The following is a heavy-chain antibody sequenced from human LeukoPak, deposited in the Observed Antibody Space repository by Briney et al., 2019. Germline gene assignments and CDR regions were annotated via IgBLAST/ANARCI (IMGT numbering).Heavy chain of an antibody. J-gene: IGHJ6*03. V-gene: IGHV3-30*02. Sequence: HPGGSLRLSCAASGFTVSNNHMNWVRQAPGKGLEWVAFIRFVGGDKYYADSVKGRFTISRDNSKNTLFLQMNSLRAEDTAVYYCAKDGDWSSNYHYYYMDVWGKGTTVTVSS. CDR2: IRFVGGDK. D-gene: IGHD2-21*02. CDR3: AKDGDWSSNYHYYYMDV. CDR1: GFTVSNNH.